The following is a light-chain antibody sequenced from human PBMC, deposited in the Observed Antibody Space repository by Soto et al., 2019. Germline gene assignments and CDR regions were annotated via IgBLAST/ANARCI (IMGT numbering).Light chain of an antibody. CDR1: QSISSSY. V-gene: IGKV3-20*01. CDR3: QQYGRT. Sequence: EIVLTQSPGTLSLSPGERATLSCRASQSISSSYLAWYQQKPGQAPRLLIYGASSRATGIPDRFSGIGSGTDFTLTMSRLEPEDFAVYYCQQYGRTFGQGTKVEIK. CDR2: GAS. J-gene: IGKJ1*01.